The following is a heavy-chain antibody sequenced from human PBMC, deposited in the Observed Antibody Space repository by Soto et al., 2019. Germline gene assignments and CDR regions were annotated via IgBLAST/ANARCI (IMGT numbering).Heavy chain of an antibody. CDR1: GFTFSTYG. J-gene: IGHJ4*02. Sequence: QVQLVESGGGVVQPGRSLRLSCAASGFTFSTYGMHWVRQAPGKGLEWVAVIAYDGRNKYYADSVKGRFTISRDNAKNPLYLQMNSLRAEDTAVYHFARGEFDEMATLDYWGPGALVTVSS. V-gene: IGHV3-30*03. D-gene: IGHD3-16*01. CDR2: IAYDGRNK. CDR3: ARGEFDEMATLDY.